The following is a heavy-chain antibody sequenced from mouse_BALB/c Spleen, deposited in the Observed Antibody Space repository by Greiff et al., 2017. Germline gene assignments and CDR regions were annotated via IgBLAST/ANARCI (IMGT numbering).Heavy chain of an antibody. CDR1: GFTFSSYA. CDR2: ISSGGST. Sequence: EVKVEESGGGLVKPGGSLKLSCAASGFTFSSYAMSWVRQTPEKRLEWVASISSGGSTYYPDSVKGRFTISRDNARNILYLQMSSLRSEDTAMYYCAREYGSSPYYAMDYWGQGTSVTVSS. V-gene: IGHV5-6-5*01. CDR3: AREYGSSPYYAMDY. J-gene: IGHJ4*01. D-gene: IGHD1-1*01.